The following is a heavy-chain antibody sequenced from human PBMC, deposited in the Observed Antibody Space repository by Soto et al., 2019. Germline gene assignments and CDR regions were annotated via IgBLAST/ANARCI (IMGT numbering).Heavy chain of an antibody. CDR2: ISDDGSNK. V-gene: IGHV3-30*18. CDR3: AKDRECEQNKGWPQGS. D-gene: IGHD3-10*01. Sequence: QVQLVESGGGVVQPGRSLRLSCAASGFRFSGYGMHWVRQAPGKGLEWLAAISDDGSNKYYGDSVKGRFTISRDNSKNTLYLKITLLRDEDTAVYYCAKDRECEQNKGWPQGSWGQGTQVTVSS. CDR1: GFRFSGYG. J-gene: IGHJ5*02.